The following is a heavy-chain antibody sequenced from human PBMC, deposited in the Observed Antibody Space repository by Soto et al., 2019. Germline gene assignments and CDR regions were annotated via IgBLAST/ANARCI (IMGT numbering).Heavy chain of an antibody. V-gene: IGHV1-8*02. J-gene: IGHJ3*02. Sequence: ASVKVSCKASGYTFTSYDINWVRQATGQGLEWMGWMNPNSGNTGYAQKFQGRVTMTRNTSISTAYMELSSLRSEDTAVYYCARGGCGYIGYDYAFDIWGQGTMVTVSS. CDR3: ARGGCGYIGYDYAFDI. CDR2: MNPNSGNT. D-gene: IGHD5-12*01. CDR1: GYTFTSYD.